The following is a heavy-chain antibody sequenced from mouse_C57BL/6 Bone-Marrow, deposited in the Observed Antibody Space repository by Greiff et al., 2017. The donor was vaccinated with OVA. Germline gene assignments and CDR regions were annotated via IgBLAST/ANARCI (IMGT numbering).Heavy chain of an antibody. CDR1: GFTFSSYA. Sequence: EVKLMESGEGLVKPGGSLKLSCAASGFTFSSYAMSWVRQTPEKRLEWVAYISSGGDYIYYADTVKGRFTISRDHARNTLYLQMSSLKSEDTAMYYCTRGDSGSSLFAYWGQVTLVTVSA. D-gene: IGHD1-1*01. CDR2: ISSGGDYI. V-gene: IGHV5-9-1*02. CDR3: TRGDSGSSLFAY. J-gene: IGHJ3*01.